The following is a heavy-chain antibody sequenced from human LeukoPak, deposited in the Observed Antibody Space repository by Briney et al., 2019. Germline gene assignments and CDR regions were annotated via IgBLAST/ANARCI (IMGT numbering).Heavy chain of an antibody. Sequence: ASVKVSCKASGYTFTSYYMHWVRQAPGQGLEWMGIINPSGGSTSYAQKFQGRVTMTRDTSTSTVYMELSSLRSEDTAVYYCARSHITMVRGVITHFDYWGQGTLVTASS. V-gene: IGHV1-46*01. J-gene: IGHJ4*02. CDR3: ARSHITMVRGVITHFDY. CDR2: INPSGGST. D-gene: IGHD3-10*01. CDR1: GYTFTSYY.